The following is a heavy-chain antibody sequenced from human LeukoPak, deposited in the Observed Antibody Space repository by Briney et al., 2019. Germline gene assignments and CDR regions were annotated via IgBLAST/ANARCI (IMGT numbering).Heavy chain of an antibody. J-gene: IGHJ4*02. CDR2: MNPNSGNT. V-gene: IGHV1-8*01. CDR3: ARGGLYYDSSGYYTFDY. Sequence: ASVKVSCKASGYTFTSYDINWVRQATGQGLEWMGWMNPNSGNTGYAQKFQGRVTMTRNTSISTAYMELSSLRSEDTAVYYRARGGLYYDSSGYYTFDYWGQGTLVTVSS. D-gene: IGHD3-22*01. CDR1: GYTFTSYD.